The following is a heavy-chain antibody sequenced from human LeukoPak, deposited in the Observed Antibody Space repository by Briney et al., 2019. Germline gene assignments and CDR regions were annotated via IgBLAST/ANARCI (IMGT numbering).Heavy chain of an antibody. J-gene: IGHJ3*02. V-gene: IGHV1-69*13. CDR3: ASDDYGDYGANDAFDI. CDR2: IIPLFGTA. CDR1: GGTFSSYA. Sequence: SVNVSCKASGGTFSSYAISWVRQAPGQRLDWMGGIIPLFGTAHYAQKFLGRVTITADESTSTAYMELSSLRSEDTAVYYCASDDYGDYGANDAFDIWGQGTMVTVSS. D-gene: IGHD4-17*01.